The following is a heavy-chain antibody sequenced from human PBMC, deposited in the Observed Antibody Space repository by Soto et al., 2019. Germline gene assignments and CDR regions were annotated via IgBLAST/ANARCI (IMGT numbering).Heavy chain of an antibody. CDR2: ISGGGGSA. Sequence: EAQLLESGAGLVRPGESLRLSCTASGFSFTNSAMNWVRQAPGKGLEWVSVISGGGGSAYYADAVQGRFTISRDNSKNTLYLQMNSLRGEYTAIYYCGREGSGWYSRDSFDFWGRGTMVTVSS. CDR1: GFSFTNSA. CDR3: GREGSGWYSRDSFDF. D-gene: IGHD6-19*01. J-gene: IGHJ3*01. V-gene: IGHV3-23*01.